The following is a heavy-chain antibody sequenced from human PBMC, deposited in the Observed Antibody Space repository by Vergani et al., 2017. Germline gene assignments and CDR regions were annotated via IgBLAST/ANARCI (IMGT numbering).Heavy chain of an antibody. D-gene: IGHD2-15*01. V-gene: IGHV3-23*01. Sequence: EVQLLESGGGLVQPGGSLRLSCAASGFTFSSYAMSWVRQAPGKGLEWVSAISGSGGSTYYADSVKGRFTISRDNSKNTLYLQMNSLRAEDTAVYYCARYPAYCSGGSCYSVHDYWGQGTLVTVSS. CDR1: GFTFSSYA. J-gene: IGHJ4*02. CDR2: ISGSGGST. CDR3: ARYPAYCSGGSCYSVHDY.